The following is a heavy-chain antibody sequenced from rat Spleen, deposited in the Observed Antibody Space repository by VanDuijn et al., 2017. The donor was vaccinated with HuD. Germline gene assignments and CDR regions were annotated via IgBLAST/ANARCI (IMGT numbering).Heavy chain of an antibody. V-gene: IGHV5-7*01. CDR1: GFTFSDYY. CDR3: TRHFSPADYYSTFPVLY. Sequence: EVQLVESGGGLVQPGRSLKLSCAASGFTFSDYYMAWVRQAPTKGLEWVATISYAGSSTSYRASVKGRFTIPRYNAKHTLSLQLARLMSEDKAHYYCTRHFSPADYYSTFPVLYWGQGTLVTVSS. CDR2: ISYAGSST. J-gene: IGHJ3*01. D-gene: IGHD1-2*01.